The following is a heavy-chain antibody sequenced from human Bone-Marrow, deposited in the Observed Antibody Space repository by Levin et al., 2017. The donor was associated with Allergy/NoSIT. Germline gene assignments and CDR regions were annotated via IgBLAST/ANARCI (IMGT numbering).Heavy chain of an antibody. CDR3: AKDKRYCSGDSCRDPYYFDC. Sequence: GGSLRLSCAASGFPFSTYGLSWVRQAPGKGLEWVSAVSGSGVGTYYADSVKGRFTISRDNSKNTLHLQMNSLRAEDTAVYYCAKDKRYCSGDSCRDPYYFDCWGQGTLVTVSS. CDR2: VSGSGVGT. J-gene: IGHJ4*02. V-gene: IGHV3-23*01. CDR1: GFPFSTYG. D-gene: IGHD2-15*01.